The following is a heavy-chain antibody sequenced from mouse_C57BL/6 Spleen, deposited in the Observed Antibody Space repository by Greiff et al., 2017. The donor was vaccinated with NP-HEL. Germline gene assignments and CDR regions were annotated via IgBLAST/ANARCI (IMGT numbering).Heavy chain of an antibody. CDR1: GFTFSDYG. CDR3: ARIYYGNYETVILYAMDY. Sequence: EVKLVESGGGLVKPGGSLKLSCAASGFTFSDYGMHWVRQAPEKGLEWVAYISSGSSTIYYADTVKGRFTISRDNAKNTLFLQMTSLRSEDTAMYYCARIYYGNYETVILYAMDYWGQGTSVTVSS. V-gene: IGHV5-17*01. D-gene: IGHD2-1*01. CDR2: ISSGSSTI. J-gene: IGHJ4*01.